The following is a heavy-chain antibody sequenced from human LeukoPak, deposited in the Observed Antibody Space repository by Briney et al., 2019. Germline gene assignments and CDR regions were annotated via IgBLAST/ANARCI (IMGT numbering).Heavy chain of an antibody. CDR3: ARVLAAAGTYYFDY. V-gene: IGHV4-61*02. Sequence: PSETLSLTCTVSGGSISSGSYYWSWIRQPAGKGLEWIGRIYTSGSTNYNPSLKSRVTISVDTSKNQFSLKLSSVTAADTAVYYCARVLAAAGTYYFDYWGQGTLVTVSS. CDR1: GGSISSGSYY. CDR2: IYTSGST. J-gene: IGHJ4*02. D-gene: IGHD6-13*01.